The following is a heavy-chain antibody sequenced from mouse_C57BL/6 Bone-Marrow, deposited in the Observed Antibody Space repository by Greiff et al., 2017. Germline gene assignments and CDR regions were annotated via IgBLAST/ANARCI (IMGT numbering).Heavy chain of an antibody. Sequence: QVQLQQSGAELVRPGASVKMSCKASGYTFTSYNMPWVKQTPKQGLEWIGAIYPGNGDTSYNQKFKGKATLTVDKSSSTAYMQLSSLTSEDSAVYFCARSDYYGSRWYFDVWGTGTTVTGSS. CDR3: ARSDYYGSRWYFDV. D-gene: IGHD1-1*01. CDR2: IYPGNGDT. CDR1: GYTFTSYN. J-gene: IGHJ1*03. V-gene: IGHV1-12*01.